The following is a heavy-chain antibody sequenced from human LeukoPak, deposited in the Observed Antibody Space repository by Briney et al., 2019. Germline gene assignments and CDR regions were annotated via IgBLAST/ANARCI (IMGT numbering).Heavy chain of an antibody. CDR2: MNPNSGNT. J-gene: IGHJ4*02. V-gene: IGHV1-8*01. Sequence: ASVKVSCKASGYTFTSYDINWVRQATGQGLEWMGWMNPNSGNTGYAQKFQGRVTMTKNTSISTAYMELSSLRSEDTAVYYCARFGASGSYYEFGYWGQGTLVTVSS. CDR3: ARFGASGSYYEFGY. D-gene: IGHD3-10*01. CDR1: GYTFTSYD.